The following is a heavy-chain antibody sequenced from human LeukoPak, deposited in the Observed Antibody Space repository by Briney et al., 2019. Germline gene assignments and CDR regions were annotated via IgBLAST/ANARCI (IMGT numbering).Heavy chain of an antibody. D-gene: IGHD1-7*01. Sequence: ASVKVSFKASGYTFTSYFMHWVRQAPGQGLEWMGIINPSGGSTSYAQKFQGRVTMTRATSTSIVYMELSSLRSEDTAVYYCARVELNYGMDVWGQGTTVTVSS. CDR2: INPSGGST. CDR1: GYTFTSYF. V-gene: IGHV1-46*01. CDR3: ARVELNYGMDV. J-gene: IGHJ6*02.